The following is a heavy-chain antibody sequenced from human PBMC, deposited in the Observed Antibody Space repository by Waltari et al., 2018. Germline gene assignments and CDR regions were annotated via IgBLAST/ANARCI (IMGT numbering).Heavy chain of an antibody. CDR2: IIPILGIA. CDR1: GGTFSSYA. J-gene: IGHJ4*02. Sequence: QVQLVQSGAEVKKPGSSVKVSCKASGGTFSSYAISWVRQAPGQGLEWMGGIIPILGIANYAQKFQGRVTITADESTSTAYMELSSLRSEDTAVYYCARDPDYGEWGDFDYWGQGSLVTVSS. D-gene: IGHD3-10*01. V-gene: IGHV1-69*04. CDR3: ARDPDYGEWGDFDY.